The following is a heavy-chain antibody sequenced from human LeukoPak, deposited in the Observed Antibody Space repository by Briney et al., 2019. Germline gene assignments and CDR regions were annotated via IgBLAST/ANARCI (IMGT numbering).Heavy chain of an antibody. CDR2: VSSSGSTV. CDR1: GFTFGDHI. Sequence: PGGSLRLSCEASGFTFGDHIMNWVRQLPGKRLEWVAYVSSSGSTVYYADSVKGRFTVSRDNGKSSLYLQMNSLRVEDTALYYCVRQFASWGQGTLVTVSS. CDR3: VRQFAS. J-gene: IGHJ4*02. V-gene: IGHV3-48*01.